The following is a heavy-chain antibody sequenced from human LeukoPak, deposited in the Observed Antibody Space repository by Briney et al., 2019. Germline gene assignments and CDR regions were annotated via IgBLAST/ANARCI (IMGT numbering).Heavy chain of an antibody. Sequence: GGSLRLSCAASGFTFSSYAMHWVRQAPGKGLAGVAVISYDGGNKYYADSVKVRLTISRDNSKNTLYLQMNSLRAEDTAVYYCASLPSGWYWGYYYYYGMDVWGQGTTVTVSS. D-gene: IGHD6-19*01. CDR1: GFTFSSYA. V-gene: IGHV3-30-3*01. CDR3: ASLPSGWYWGYYYYYGMDV. J-gene: IGHJ6*02. CDR2: ISYDGGNK.